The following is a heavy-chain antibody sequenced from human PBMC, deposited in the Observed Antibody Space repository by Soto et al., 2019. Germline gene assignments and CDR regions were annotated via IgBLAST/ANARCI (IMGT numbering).Heavy chain of an antibody. CDR3: GRGRSGQIVVFY. D-gene: IGHD1-26*01. J-gene: IGHJ4*02. CDR2: IGPESGAT. V-gene: IGHV1-2*02. CDR1: GYTFTGHY. Sequence: ASVKVSCKASGYTFTGHYIHWVRQAPEQGPEWMGEIGPESGATRYAQKFQGRVTMTRDTSITTVYMELKNLSPDDTAVYCCGRGRSGQIVVFYWGQGTPVTVSS.